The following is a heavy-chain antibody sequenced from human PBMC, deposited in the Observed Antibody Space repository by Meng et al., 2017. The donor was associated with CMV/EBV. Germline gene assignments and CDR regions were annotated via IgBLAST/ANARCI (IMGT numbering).Heavy chain of an antibody. CDR2: INPNSGGT. D-gene: IGHD3-3*01. CDR1: GYTFTGYY. CDR3: ARVPASGYDFWSGYYHFDY. V-gene: IGHV1-2*02. J-gene: IGHJ4*02. Sequence: ASVKVSCKASGYTFTGYYMHWVRQAPGQGLEWMGWINPNSGGTNYAQKFQGRVTMTRGTSISTAYMELSRLRSDDTAVYYCARVPASGYDFWSGYYHFDYWGQGTLVTVSS.